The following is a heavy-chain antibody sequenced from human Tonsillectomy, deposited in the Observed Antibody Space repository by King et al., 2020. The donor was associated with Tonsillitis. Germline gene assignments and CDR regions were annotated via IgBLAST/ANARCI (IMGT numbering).Heavy chain of an antibody. CDR2: IRYDGSNK. CDR1: GFTFSSYG. D-gene: IGHD5-12*01. J-gene: IGHJ6*02. Sequence: VQLVESGGGVVQPGGSLRLSCAASGFTFSSYGMHWVRQAPGKGLEWVAFIRYDGSNKYYADSVKGRFTISRDNSKNTLYLQMNSLRAEGTAVYYCAKVHSKWLRWSPYRMYVLGQATTVTVSS. V-gene: IGHV3-30*02. CDR3: AKVHSKWLRWSPYRMYV.